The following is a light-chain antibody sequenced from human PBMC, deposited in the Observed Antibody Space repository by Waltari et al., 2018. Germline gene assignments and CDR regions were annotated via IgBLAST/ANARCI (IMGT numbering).Light chain of an antibody. V-gene: IGLV3-1*01. CDR1: KLTQTY. CDR2: QDT. Sequence: SYDLTQPPSVSVSPRRAATNTCPGDKLTQTYTSWYQQRPGRSPVLLIYQDTTRPSGIPERCSGSNSGDTATLTISGTQTTDEADYYCQAWDSSAGFFGTGTKVTVL. J-gene: IGLJ1*01. CDR3: QAWDSSAGF.